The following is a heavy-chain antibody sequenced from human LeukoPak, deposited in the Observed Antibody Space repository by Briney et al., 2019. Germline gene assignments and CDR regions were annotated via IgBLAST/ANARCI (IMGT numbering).Heavy chain of an antibody. V-gene: IGHV3-53*01. D-gene: IGHD1-1*01. CDR1: GLSVSSTY. CDR3: VGEGTY. J-gene: IGHJ4*02. CDR2: IYSGGGT. Sequence: GGALRLSCAASGLSVSSTYMTWVRQAPGKGLEWVSVIYSGGGTNYADSLKGRFSISRDNSKNTLYLQMNSLRADDTAVYYCVGEGTYWGQGTLVAVSS.